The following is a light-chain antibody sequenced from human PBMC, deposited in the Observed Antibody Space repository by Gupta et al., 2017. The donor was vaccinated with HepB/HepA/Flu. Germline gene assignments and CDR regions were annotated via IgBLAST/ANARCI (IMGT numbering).Light chain of an antibody. J-gene: IGLJ1*01. CDR3: CAYAGGLHV. CDR2: EVT. Sequence: QSALTQPASVSGSPGQSITISCTGTSPDVGNYNLVSWYQQRPGEAPKVIISEVTERPSGLSTRFSGFKSGTTASLRISGRQADAEDYYYCCAYAGGLHVFGTGTKVSVL. CDR1: SPDVGNYNL. V-gene: IGLV2-23*02.